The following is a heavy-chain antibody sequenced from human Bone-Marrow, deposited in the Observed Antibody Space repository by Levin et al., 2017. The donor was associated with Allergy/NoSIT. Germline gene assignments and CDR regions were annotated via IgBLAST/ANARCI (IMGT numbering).Heavy chain of an antibody. CDR1: GGSFSGYY. V-gene: IGHV4-34*01. CDR2: INHSGST. D-gene: IGHD3-9*01. Sequence: GSLRLSCAVYGGSFSGYYWSWIRQPPGKGLEWIGEINHSGSTNYNPSLKSRVTISVDTSKNQFSLKLSSVTAADTAVYYCARGVYYDILTGYYTGFDYWGQGTLVTVSS. J-gene: IGHJ4*02. CDR3: ARGVYYDILTGYYTGFDY.